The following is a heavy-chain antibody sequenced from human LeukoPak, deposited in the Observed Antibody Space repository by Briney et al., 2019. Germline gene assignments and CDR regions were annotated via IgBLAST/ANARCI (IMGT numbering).Heavy chain of an antibody. CDR1: GFTFSSYE. CDR2: IYSGGST. D-gene: IGHD3-9*01. Sequence: PGGSLRLSCAASGFTFSSYEMNWVRQAPGKGLEWVSVIYSGGSTYYADSVKGRFTISRDNSKNTLYLQMNSLRAEDTAVYYCARERRYFDWLLPSAYMDVWGKGTTVTISS. CDR3: ARERRYFDWLLPSAYMDV. J-gene: IGHJ6*03. V-gene: IGHV3-66*01.